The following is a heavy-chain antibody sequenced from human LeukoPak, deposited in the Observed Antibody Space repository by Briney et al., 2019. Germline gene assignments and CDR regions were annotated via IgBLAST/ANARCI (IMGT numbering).Heavy chain of an antibody. Sequence: ASVKVSCKASGYTFTSYAMHWVRQAPGQRLEWMGWINAGNGNTKYSQKFQSRVTITRDTSASTAYMELSSLRSEDTAVYYCARAYFAPEIRFYFDYWGQGTLVTVSS. D-gene: IGHD3-9*01. V-gene: IGHV1-3*01. J-gene: IGHJ4*02. CDR2: INAGNGNT. CDR1: GYTFTSYA. CDR3: ARAYFAPEIRFYFDY.